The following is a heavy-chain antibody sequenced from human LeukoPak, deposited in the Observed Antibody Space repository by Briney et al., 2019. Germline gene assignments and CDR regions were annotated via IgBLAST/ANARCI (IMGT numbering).Heavy chain of an antibody. D-gene: IGHD2/OR15-2a*01. Sequence: PGGSLRLSCAASGFTFSSYAMSWVRQAPGKGLEWVSAISGSGGSTYYADSVKGRFTISRDNSKNTLYLQMNSLRAEDTALYYCAKDSVVIPAGWFDPWGQGTLVTVSS. V-gene: IGHV3-23*01. J-gene: IGHJ5*02. CDR2: ISGSGGST. CDR3: AKDSVVIPAGWFDP. CDR1: GFTFSSYA.